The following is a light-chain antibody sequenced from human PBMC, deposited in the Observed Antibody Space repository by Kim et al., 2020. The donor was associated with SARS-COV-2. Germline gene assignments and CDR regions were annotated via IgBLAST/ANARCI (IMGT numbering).Light chain of an antibody. CDR3: QHYGRSPPLT. J-gene: IGKJ3*01. Sequence: SPGESATLSCRASQSISTYLAWYQQKPGQAPRLLIYGASTRATGIPDTFSGSGSGTDFTLTISRLEPEDFAVYYCQHYGRSPPLTFGPGTKVDIK. V-gene: IGKV3-20*01. CDR2: GAS. CDR1: QSISTY.